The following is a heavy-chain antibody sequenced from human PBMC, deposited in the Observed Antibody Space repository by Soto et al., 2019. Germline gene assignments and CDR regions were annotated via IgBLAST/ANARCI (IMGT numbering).Heavy chain of an antibody. CDR2: INHSGST. Sequence: QVQLQQWGAGLLKPSETLSLTCAVYGGSFSGYYWSWIRQPPGKGLEWIGEINHSGSTNYNPSLKSRVTISVDTSKNQFSLKLSSLTAADTAVYYCARGRATISSLRYFDYWGQGTLVTVSS. CDR3: ARGRATISSLRYFDY. V-gene: IGHV4-34*01. D-gene: IGHD5-12*01. CDR1: GGSFSGYY. J-gene: IGHJ4*02.